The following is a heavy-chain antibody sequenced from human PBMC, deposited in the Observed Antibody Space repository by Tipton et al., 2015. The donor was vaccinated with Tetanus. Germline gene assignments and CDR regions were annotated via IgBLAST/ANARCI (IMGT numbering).Heavy chain of an antibody. Sequence: VQLVQSGGGLVQPGGSLRISCAASGSMFSGYWMSWVRQAPGKGLEWVANIQQDGNEKHYVDSVKGRFTISRDNAKNSLFLQMNSLRADDTAVYFCAKSEARLGTSSSLDWGQGTLVTVSS. CDR1: GSMFSGYW. CDR2: IQQDGNEK. J-gene: IGHJ4*02. CDR3: AKSEARLGTSSSLD. V-gene: IGHV3-7*03. D-gene: IGHD6-6*01.